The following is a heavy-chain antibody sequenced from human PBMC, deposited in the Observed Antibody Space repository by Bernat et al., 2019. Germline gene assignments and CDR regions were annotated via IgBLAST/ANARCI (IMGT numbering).Heavy chain of an antibody. Sequence: EVQLVQSGAEGKKPGESLKISCRGSGYSFTSYWIGWVRQMPGKGLEWMGIIYPGDSDTRYSASFQGQVTISADKSISTAYLQWSCLKASDTAMYYCARHPEYCSGGSCPTRPIYYYDYMDVWGKGTTVTVSS. CDR2: IYPGDSDT. CDR3: ARHPEYCSGGSCPTRPIYYYDYMDV. V-gene: IGHV5-51*01. J-gene: IGHJ6*03. CDR1: GYSFTSYW. D-gene: IGHD2-15*01.